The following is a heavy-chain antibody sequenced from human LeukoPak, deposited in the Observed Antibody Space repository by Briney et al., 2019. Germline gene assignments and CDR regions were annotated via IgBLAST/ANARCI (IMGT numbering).Heavy chain of an antibody. V-gene: IGHV3-23*01. J-gene: IGHJ4*02. CDR3: AKDQDNVVVVAAKGGYFDY. D-gene: IGHD2-15*01. CDR1: GFTFSSYD. Sequence: PGGSLRLSCAASGFTFSSYDMNWVRQAPGKGLEWVSTISGSGGSTYYADSVKGRFTISRDNSKNTLYLQMNSLRAEDTAVYYCAKDQDNVVVVAAKGGYFDYWGQGTLVTVSS. CDR2: ISGSGGST.